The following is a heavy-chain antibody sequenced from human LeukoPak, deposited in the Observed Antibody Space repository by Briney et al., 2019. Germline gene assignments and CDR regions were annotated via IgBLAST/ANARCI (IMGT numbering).Heavy chain of an antibody. CDR1: AFTFSSYE. J-gene: IGHJ3*02. D-gene: IGHD1-26*01. CDR2: ISSSGSTI. V-gene: IGHV3-48*03. CDR3: ARYLTSGSYYPAFDI. Sequence: GGSLRLSCAASAFTFSSYEMNWVRQAPGKGLEWVSYISSSGSTIYYADSVKGRFTISRDNAKNSLYLQMNSLRAEDTAVYYCARYLTSGSYYPAFDIWGQGTMVTVSS.